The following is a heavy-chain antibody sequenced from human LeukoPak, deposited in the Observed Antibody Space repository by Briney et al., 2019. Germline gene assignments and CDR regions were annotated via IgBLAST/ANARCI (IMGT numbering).Heavy chain of an antibody. D-gene: IGHD2-2*01. J-gene: IGHJ6*03. CDR3: ARGFVVVPAASYYYHYMDV. CDR1: GGSISSGSYY. V-gene: IGHV4-61*02. CDR2: IYTSGST. Sequence: SETLSLTCTVSGGSISSGSYYWSWIRQPAGKGLEWIGRIYTSGSTNYNPSLKSRVTISVDTSKNQLSLKLSSVTAADTAVYYCARGFVVVPAASYYYHYMDVWGKGTTVTVSS.